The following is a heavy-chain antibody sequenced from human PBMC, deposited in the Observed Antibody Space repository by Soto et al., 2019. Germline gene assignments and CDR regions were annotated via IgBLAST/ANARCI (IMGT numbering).Heavy chain of an antibody. CDR3: ARGGYGDY. V-gene: IGHV1-18*01. J-gene: IGHJ4*02. D-gene: IGHD1-1*01. CDR1: GYAFTTYG. CDR2: ISAHNGNT. Sequence: QVHLVQSGAEVKEPGASVKVSCKGSGYAFTTYGITWVRQAPGQGLEWMGWISAHNGNTNYAQKLQGRVTVTRDTSTSTAYMELRSLRSDDTAVYYCARGGYGDYWGQGALVTVSS.